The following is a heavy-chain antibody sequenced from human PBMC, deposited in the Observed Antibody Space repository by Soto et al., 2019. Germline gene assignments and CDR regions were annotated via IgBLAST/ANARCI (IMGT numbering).Heavy chain of an antibody. J-gene: IGHJ6*02. CDR3: IHSRCGGDCLQSYSSHYYYGMDI. CDR1: GFSLSTSGVG. Sequence: SGPTLVNPTQTLTLTCTFSGFSLSTSGVGVGWIRQPPGKALEWLALIYWDDDKRYSPSLKSRLTITKNTSKNQVVLTMTNMDLVDTATYYCIHSRCGGDCLQSYSSHYYYGMDIWGQGT. CDR2: IYWDDDK. D-gene: IGHD2-21*02. V-gene: IGHV2-5*02.